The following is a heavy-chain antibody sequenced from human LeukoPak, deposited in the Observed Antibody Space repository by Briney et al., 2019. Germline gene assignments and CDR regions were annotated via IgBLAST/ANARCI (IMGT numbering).Heavy chain of an antibody. Sequence: GGSLRLSCAASGFTFSSYGMHWVRQAPGKGLEWVAFIRYDGSNKYYADSVKGRFTISRDNSKNTLYLQMNSLRAEDTAVYYCAKVGDSSGYYQNYFDYWGQGTLVTVFS. J-gene: IGHJ4*02. CDR3: AKVGDSSGYYQNYFDY. CDR2: IRYDGSNK. V-gene: IGHV3-30*02. D-gene: IGHD3-22*01. CDR1: GFTFSSYG.